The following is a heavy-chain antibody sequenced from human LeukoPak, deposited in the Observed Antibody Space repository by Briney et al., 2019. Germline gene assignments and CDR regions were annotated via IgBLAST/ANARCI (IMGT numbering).Heavy chain of an antibody. CDR2: IKQDGSEK. V-gene: IGHV3-7*01. Sequence: GGSLILSCAASGFTFSSYWMSWVRQAPGKGLEWVANIKQDGSEKYYVDSVKGRFTISRDNAKNSLYLQMNSLRAEDTAVYYCARDFYDFWSGYNSFDYWGQGTLVTVSS. D-gene: IGHD3-3*01. CDR1: GFTFSSYW. CDR3: ARDFYDFWSGYNSFDY. J-gene: IGHJ4*02.